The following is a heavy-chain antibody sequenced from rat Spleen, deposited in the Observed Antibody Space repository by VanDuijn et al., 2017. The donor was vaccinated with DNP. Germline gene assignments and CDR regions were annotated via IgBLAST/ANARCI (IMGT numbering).Heavy chain of an antibody. CDR3: TTGYNIGTTRFAY. Sequence: EVQLVESGGDLVQPGGSLKLSCVASGFTFNYFWMAWVRQAPKKGLEWVADISYDGGSTYYRDSVKGRFTISRDNAKSSLYLQMDSLRSEDTATYYCTTGYNIGTTRFAYWGQGTLVTVSS. J-gene: IGHJ3*01. CDR1: GFTFNYFW. D-gene: IGHD1-5*01. V-gene: IGHV5-20*01. CDR2: ISYDGGST.